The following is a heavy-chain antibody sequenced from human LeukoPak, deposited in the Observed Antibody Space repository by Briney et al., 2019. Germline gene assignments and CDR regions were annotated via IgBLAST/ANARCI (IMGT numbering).Heavy chain of an antibody. J-gene: IGHJ4*02. CDR2: INQDGTKR. CDR3: ARDGDSDYIWGTYRFED. CDR1: GFTFSGYW. Sequence: GGSLRLSCAASGFTFSGYWMNWVRQAPGKGLEWVANINQDGTKRNYLDSVLGRFTISRDNAENSVYMQINRLRAEDTAVYYCARDGDSDYIWGTYRFEDWGQGILVTVSS. V-gene: IGHV3-7*03. D-gene: IGHD3-16*02.